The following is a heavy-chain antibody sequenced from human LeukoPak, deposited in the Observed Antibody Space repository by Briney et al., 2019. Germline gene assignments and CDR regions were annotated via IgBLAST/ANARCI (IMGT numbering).Heavy chain of an antibody. V-gene: IGHV4-59*01. J-gene: IGHJ6*03. CDR3: ARGGSYYDFWSGYYDYYYYMDV. D-gene: IGHD3-3*01. CDR1: GGSISSYY. CDR2: IYYSGST. Sequence: PSETLSLTCSVSGGSISSYYWSWIRQPPGKGLEWIGYIYYSGSTNYNPSLKSRVTISVDTSKNQFSLRLTSVTAADTAVYYCARGGSYYDFWSGYYDYYYYMDVWGKGTTVTVSS.